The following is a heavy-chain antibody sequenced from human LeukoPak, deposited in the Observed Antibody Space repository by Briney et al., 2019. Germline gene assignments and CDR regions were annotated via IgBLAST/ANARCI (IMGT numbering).Heavy chain of an antibody. CDR1: GFTFSSYA. Sequence: PGGSLRLSCAASGFTFSSYAMSWVRQAPGKGLEWVSAISGSGGSTYYADSVKGRFTISRDNSKNTLYLQMNSLRAEDTAVYYCAKLYCSSTSCPTAYWGQGTLVTVSS. CDR2: ISGSGGST. D-gene: IGHD2-2*01. V-gene: IGHV3-23*01. J-gene: IGHJ4*02. CDR3: AKLYCSSTSCPTAY.